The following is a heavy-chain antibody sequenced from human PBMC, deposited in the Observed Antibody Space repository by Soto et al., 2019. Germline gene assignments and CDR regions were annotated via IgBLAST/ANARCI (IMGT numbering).Heavy chain of an antibody. V-gene: IGHV3-74*01. J-gene: IGHJ4*02. D-gene: IGHD3-3*01. CDR1: GFTFSSYW. CDR2: INSDGSST. Sequence: GGSLRLSCAASGFTFSSYWMHWVRQAPGKGLVWVSRINSDGSSTSYADSVKGRFTITRDNAKNTLYLQMNSLRAEDTAVYYCARVDFWSKHWFDYWGQGTLVTVSS. CDR3: ARVDFWSKHWFDY.